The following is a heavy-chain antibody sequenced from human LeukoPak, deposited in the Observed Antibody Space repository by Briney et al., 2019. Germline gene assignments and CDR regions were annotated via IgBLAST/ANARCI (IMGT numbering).Heavy chain of an antibody. V-gene: IGHV4-4*07. CDR3: ARGLYYYDSSGYGFDY. Sequence: NPSETLSLTCTVSGGSISSYYWSWIRQPAGKGLEWIGRIYTSGSTNYNPSLKSRVTMSVDTSKNQFSLKLSSVTAADTAVYYCARGLYYYDSSGYGFDYWGQGTLVTVSS. CDR2: IYTSGST. J-gene: IGHJ4*02. D-gene: IGHD3-22*01. CDR1: GGSISSYY.